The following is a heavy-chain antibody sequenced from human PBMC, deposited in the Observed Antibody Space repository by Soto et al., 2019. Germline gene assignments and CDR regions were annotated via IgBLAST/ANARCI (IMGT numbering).Heavy chain of an antibody. V-gene: IGHV1-69*12. D-gene: IGHD2-2*01. CDR2: IIPIFGTA. CDR1: GGTFSSYA. J-gene: IGHJ6*02. Sequence: QVQLVQSGAEVKKPGSSVKVSCKASGGTFSSYAISWVRQAPGHGLEWMGGIIPIFGTANYAQKFQGRVTITAYESTSTAYMELGSRRSEDTAVYYCARHVPAAGYYYGMDVGGQGTTVTVSS. CDR3: ARHVPAAGYYYGMDV.